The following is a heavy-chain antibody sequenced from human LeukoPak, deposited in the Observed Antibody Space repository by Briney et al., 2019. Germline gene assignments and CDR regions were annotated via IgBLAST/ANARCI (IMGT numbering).Heavy chain of an antibody. CDR3: GHNDYGST. CDR1: RLIVSSNY. J-gene: IGHJ4*02. Sequence: GGSLRLSCAASRLIVSSNYMAWVRQAPGRGPEWVGRIKRKSDGGTPDYGAPVKGRFTISRDDSKNTLYLQMNSLKTEDTAIYYCGHNDYGSTWGQGTLVTVSS. D-gene: IGHD4-17*01. CDR2: IKRKSDGGTP. V-gene: IGHV3-15*01.